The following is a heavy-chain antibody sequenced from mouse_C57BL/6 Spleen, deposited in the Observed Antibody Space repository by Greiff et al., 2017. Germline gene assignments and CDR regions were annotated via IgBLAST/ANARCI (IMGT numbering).Heavy chain of an antibody. Sequence: QVQLQQSGPELVKPGASVKISCKASGYAFSSSWMNWVKQRPGKGLEWIGRIYPGDGDTNYNGKFKGKATLTADKSSSTAYMQLSSLTSEDSAVYCCARKLDGYYDYFDYWGQGTTLTVSS. CDR3: ARKLDGYYDYFDY. CDR2: IYPGDGDT. D-gene: IGHD2-3*01. V-gene: IGHV1-82*01. J-gene: IGHJ2*01. CDR1: GYAFSSSW.